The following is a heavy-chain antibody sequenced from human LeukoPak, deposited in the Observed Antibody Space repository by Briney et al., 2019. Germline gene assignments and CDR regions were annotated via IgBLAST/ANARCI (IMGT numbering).Heavy chain of an antibody. CDR3: TRNTVTVHFDY. D-gene: IGHD4-17*01. V-gene: IGHV3-49*03. Sequence: HSGGSLRLSCSASGFTFDDYAVSWFRQAPGKGLEWLGFIRSKAFGGTPEYAASVRGRFTISRDDSKSIAYLQMNSLKTEDTAVYYCTRNTVTVHFDYWSQGTLVTVSS. J-gene: IGHJ4*02. CDR2: IRSKAFGGTP. CDR1: GFTFDDYA.